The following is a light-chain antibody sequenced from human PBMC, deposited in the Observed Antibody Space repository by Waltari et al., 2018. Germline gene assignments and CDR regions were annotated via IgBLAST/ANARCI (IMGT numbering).Light chain of an antibody. CDR2: DAS. CDR1: QSLGSY. V-gene: IGKV3-11*01. Sequence: EIVLTQSPATLSLSPGERATLSSRPSQSLGSYLAWYQQEPGQPPRLLIYDASSRATGIPARFSGSGSGTDFTFTISSLEPEDFVVYYCHQRSIWPYTFGQGTKLEIK. CDR3: HQRSIWPYT. J-gene: IGKJ2*01.